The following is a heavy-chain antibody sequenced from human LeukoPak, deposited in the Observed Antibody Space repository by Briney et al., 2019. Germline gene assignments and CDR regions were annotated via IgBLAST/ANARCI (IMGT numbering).Heavy chain of an antibody. J-gene: IGHJ4*02. CDR3: ARGMSRDGYNPFDY. V-gene: IGHV4-4*07. Sequence: SETLSLTCTVSGGPISSYYWSWIRQPAGKGLEWIGRIYTSGSTNYNPSLKSRVTMSVDTSKNQFSLKLSSVTAADTAVYYCARGMSRDGYNPFDYWGQGTLVTVSS. CDR1: GGPISSYY. CDR2: IYTSGST. D-gene: IGHD5-24*01.